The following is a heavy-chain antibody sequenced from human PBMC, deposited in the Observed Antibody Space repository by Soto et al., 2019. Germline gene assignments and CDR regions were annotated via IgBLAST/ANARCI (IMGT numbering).Heavy chain of an antibody. CDR1: GGSITPYY. D-gene: IGHD2-15*01. Sequence: QVQLQESGPGLVKTSDTLSLTCTVSGGSITPYYCSWIRQPPGEGLEWIGCVYYSGKTGYNPSLQSRVSMSIDTCKNEFSLKLTSLTAADAGTYYCARQQYTVVTAFDVWGQGTTVAVSS. CDR3: ARQQYTVVTAFDV. CDR2: VYYSGKT. J-gene: IGHJ3*01. V-gene: IGHV4-59*07.